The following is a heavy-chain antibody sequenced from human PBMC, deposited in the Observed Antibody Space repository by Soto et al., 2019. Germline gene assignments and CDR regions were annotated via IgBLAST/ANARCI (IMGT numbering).Heavy chain of an antibody. CDR2: IWYDGSNK. CDR1: GFTFSSYG. Sequence: QVQLVESGGGVVQPGRSLRLSCAASGFTFSSYGMHWVRQAPGKGLEWVAVIWYDGSNKYYADSVKGRFTISRDTSKNTLYLQMNSLSAEDTAVYYCAGIAVGGRTDYFDYWGQGTLCTVSS. V-gene: IGHV3-33*01. J-gene: IGHJ4*02. D-gene: IGHD6-19*01. CDR3: AGIAVGGRTDYFDY.